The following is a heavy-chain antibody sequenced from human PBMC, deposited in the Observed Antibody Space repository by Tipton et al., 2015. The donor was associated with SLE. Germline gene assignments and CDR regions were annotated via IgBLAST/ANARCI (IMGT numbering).Heavy chain of an antibody. J-gene: IGHJ4*02. D-gene: IGHD6-19*01. CDR3: AIRSGWRFDY. V-gene: IGHV3-33*01. Sequence: SGFTFSSYGLHWVRQAPGKGLEWVAVIWYDGRNKYYADSVKGRFTISRDNAKNSLYLQMNSLRAEDTAVYYCAIRSGWRFDYWGQGTLVTVSS. CDR1: GFTFSSYG. CDR2: IWYDGRNK.